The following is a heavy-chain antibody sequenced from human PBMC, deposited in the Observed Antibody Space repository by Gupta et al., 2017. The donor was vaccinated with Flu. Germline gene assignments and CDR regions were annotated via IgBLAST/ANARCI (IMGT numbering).Heavy chain of an antibody. D-gene: IGHD3-16*01. J-gene: IGHJ4*02. CDR3: AKGRSLITFGGGATYDV. Sequence: VQLLETGGDFVQSGGSLRLTCVASGFAFNKYALNWVRQAPGKGLEWVSAVSGSGGSKYYADAVKGRFIISRDNSRKTLYLQMDSLRVEDTAFYYCAKGRSLITFGGGATYDVWGQGTRVAVSS. V-gene: IGHV3-23*01. CDR2: VSGSGGSK. CDR1: GFAFNKYA.